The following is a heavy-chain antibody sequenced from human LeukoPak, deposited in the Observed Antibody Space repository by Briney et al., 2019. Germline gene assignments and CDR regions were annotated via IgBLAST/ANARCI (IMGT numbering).Heavy chain of an antibody. V-gene: IGHV3-23*01. CDR2: ISYSGANS. CDR3: ASEDYGGNSGFDY. CDR1: GFTFSGSA. Sequence: PGGSLRLSCAASGFTFSGSAMSWVRQAPGEGLEWVSLISYSGANSYYTDSVRGRFTISRDNSKDTLFLQMNSLRAEDTAVYYCASEDYGGNSGFDYWGQGTLVTVSS. J-gene: IGHJ4*02. D-gene: IGHD4-23*01.